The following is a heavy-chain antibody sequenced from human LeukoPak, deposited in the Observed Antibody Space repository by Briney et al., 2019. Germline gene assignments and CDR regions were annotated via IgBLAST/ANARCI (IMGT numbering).Heavy chain of an antibody. J-gene: IGHJ5*02. D-gene: IGHD3-3*01. Sequence: GESLRLSCAASGFTFSSYAMSWVRQAPGKGLEWVSAISGSGGSTYYADSVKGRFTISRDNSKNTLYLQMNSLRAEDTAVYYCAKNGVYDFWSGPSNWFDPWGQGTLVTVSS. CDR2: ISGSGGST. V-gene: IGHV3-23*01. CDR1: GFTFSSYA. CDR3: AKNGVYDFWSGPSNWFDP.